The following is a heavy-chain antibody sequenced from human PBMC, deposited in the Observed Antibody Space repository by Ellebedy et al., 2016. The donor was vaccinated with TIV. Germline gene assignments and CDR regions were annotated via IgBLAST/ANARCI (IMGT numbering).Heavy chain of an antibody. V-gene: IGHV4-34*01. D-gene: IGHD5-18*01. CDR3: ASTATGYSYGYKGY. CDR2: INHSGST. Sequence: SETLSLTXAVYGGSFSGYYWSWIRQPPGKGLEWIGEINHSGSTNYNPSLKSRVTISVDTSKNQFSLKLSSVTAADTAVYYCASTATGYSYGYKGYWGQGTLVTVSS. J-gene: IGHJ4*02. CDR1: GGSFSGYY.